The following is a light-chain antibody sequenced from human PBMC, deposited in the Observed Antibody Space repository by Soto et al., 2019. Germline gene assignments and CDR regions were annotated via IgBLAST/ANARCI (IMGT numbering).Light chain of an antibody. CDR3: QLYNSYSPVT. CDR2: KAS. Sequence: DIQMTQSPSTLSASVGDRVTITCRASQSISNWLAWYQQKPGKAPKLLIYKASSLESGVPSRFSGSGSGTEFTLTISSLQPDDFATYYCQLYNSYSPVTFGQGTKLEIK. J-gene: IGKJ2*01. CDR1: QSISNW. V-gene: IGKV1-5*03.